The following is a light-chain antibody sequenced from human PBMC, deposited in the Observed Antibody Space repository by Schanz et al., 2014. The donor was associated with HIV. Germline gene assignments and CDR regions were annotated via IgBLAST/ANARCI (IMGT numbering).Light chain of an antibody. CDR2: GAS. CDR3: QQYDNWPPMYT. V-gene: IGKV3-15*01. Sequence: EIVLTQSPGTLSLSPGERATLSCRASQSVTSRYLAWYQQKPGQSPRLLIHGASTRATGIPARFSGSGSGTEFTLTISSLQSEDSAIYYCQQYDNWPPMYTFGQGTKLEI. CDR1: QSVTSRY. J-gene: IGKJ2*01.